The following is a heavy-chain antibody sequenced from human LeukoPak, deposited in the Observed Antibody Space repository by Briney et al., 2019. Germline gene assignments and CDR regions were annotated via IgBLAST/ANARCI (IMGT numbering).Heavy chain of an antibody. V-gene: IGHV4-30-4*08. CDR2: IYYSGST. Sequence: LRLSCAASGFTFSSYSMNWVRQAPGNGLEWIGYIYYSGSTYYNPSLKSRVTISVDTSKNQFSLKLSSVTAADTAVYYCAREGGLLRYFDWLTWGQGTLVTVSS. CDR1: GFTFSSYS. J-gene: IGHJ4*02. CDR3: AREGGLLRYFDWLT. D-gene: IGHD3-9*01.